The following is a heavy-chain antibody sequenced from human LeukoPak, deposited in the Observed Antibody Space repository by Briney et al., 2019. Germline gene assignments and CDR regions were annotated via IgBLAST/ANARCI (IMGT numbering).Heavy chain of an antibody. CDR1: GFTFSNLW. D-gene: IGHD2-21*02. CDR2: INPDGRDT. CDR3: TSWGDTTAEYFQR. Sequence: GGSLRLSCAASGFTFSNLWMSWVRQAPGKGLEWVAHINPDGRDTYYVDSVKGRFTISRDNAQNSMYLQMNSLRVEDTAVYYCTSWGDTTAEYFQRWGQSTLVTVSS. V-gene: IGHV3-7*01. J-gene: IGHJ1*01.